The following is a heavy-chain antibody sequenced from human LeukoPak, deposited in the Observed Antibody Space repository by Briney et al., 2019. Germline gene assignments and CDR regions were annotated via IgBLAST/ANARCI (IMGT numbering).Heavy chain of an antibody. CDR3: AREGVRVINYFDY. Sequence: GGSLRLSCAASGFTFSSYGMHWVRQAPGKGLEWVSYISSSGSTIYYADSVKGRFTISRDNAKNSLYLQMNSLRAEDTAVYYCAREGVRVINYFDYWGQGTLVTVSS. CDR2: ISSSGSTI. CDR1: GFTFSSYG. J-gene: IGHJ4*02. D-gene: IGHD2/OR15-2a*01. V-gene: IGHV3-48*04.